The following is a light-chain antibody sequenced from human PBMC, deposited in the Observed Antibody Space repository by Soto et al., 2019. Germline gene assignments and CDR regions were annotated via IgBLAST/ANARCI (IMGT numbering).Light chain of an antibody. CDR3: QQFKIWPPWT. Sequence: EVVMTQSPATLSVSPGERVTLSCRASQSVSTNLVWYQQKPGQPPKLLFYDASTRATGIPARFSGSGSGTEFTLTISSLQSEDVAVYYCQQFKIWPPWTFGQGTKVEIK. V-gene: IGKV3-15*01. CDR2: DAS. CDR1: QSVSTN. J-gene: IGKJ1*01.